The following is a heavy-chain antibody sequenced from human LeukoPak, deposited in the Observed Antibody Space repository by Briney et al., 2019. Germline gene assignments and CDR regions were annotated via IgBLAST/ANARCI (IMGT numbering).Heavy chain of an antibody. CDR2: IYTSGST. Sequence: TSETLSLTCTVSGGSISSYYWSWIRQPAGKGPEWIGRIYTSGSTNYNPSLKSRVTMSVDTSKNQFSLKLSSVTAADTAVYYCAREDSSSAHDAFDIWGQGTMVTVSS. V-gene: IGHV4-4*07. J-gene: IGHJ3*02. D-gene: IGHD6-6*01. CDR1: GGSISSYY. CDR3: AREDSSSAHDAFDI.